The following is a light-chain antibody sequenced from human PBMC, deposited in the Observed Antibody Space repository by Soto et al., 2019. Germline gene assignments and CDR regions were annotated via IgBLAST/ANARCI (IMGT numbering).Light chain of an antibody. V-gene: IGKV1-5*03. CDR2: KAT. J-gene: IGKJ2*01. CDR3: QQYNEFQYT. CDR1: QTIGSR. Sequence: DIQMTQSPSSLSASVGDRVTITCRASQTIGSRLAWYQHKPGQAPKLLIYKATNLQTGVASRFSGSGSGTEFSLTISSLQPDDFAVYYCQQYNEFQYTFGQGTRLDI.